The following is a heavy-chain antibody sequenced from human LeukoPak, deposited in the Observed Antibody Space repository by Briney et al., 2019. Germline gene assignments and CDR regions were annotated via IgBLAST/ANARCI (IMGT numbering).Heavy chain of an antibody. D-gene: IGHD6-19*01. CDR3: AKVPGGQCLDY. J-gene: IGHJ4*02. V-gene: IGHV3-23*01. CDR1: GFTFTSYA. Sequence: GGSLRLSCAASGFTFTSYAISWVRQAPGKGLEWVSAISGTGGSEYYADSVKGRFTISRDNSMNLVYLQMNSLRAEDTAVYYCAKVPGGQCLDYWGQGTLVTVSS. CDR2: ISGTGGSE.